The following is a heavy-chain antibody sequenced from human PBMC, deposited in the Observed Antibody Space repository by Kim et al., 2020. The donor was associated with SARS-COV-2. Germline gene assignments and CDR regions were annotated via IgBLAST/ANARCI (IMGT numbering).Heavy chain of an antibody. CDR1: GFTFSSYG. CDR2: IWYDGSNK. V-gene: IGHV3-33*01. D-gene: IGHD3-10*01. Sequence: GGSLRLSCAASGFTFSSYGMHWVRQAPGKGLEWVAVIWYDGSNKYYADSVKGRFTISRDNSKNTLYLQMNSLRAEDTAVYYCARDKTYYYGSGSYLPDYWGQGTLVTVSS. CDR3: ARDKTYYYGSGSYLPDY. J-gene: IGHJ4*02.